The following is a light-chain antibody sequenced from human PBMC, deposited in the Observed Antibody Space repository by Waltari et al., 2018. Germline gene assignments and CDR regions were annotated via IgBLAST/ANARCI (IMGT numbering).Light chain of an antibody. CDR1: QSISSY. V-gene: IGKV1-39*01. CDR2: AAS. J-gene: IGKJ4*01. CDR3: QQSYSTPRT. Sequence: DIQMTQSPSSLSASVGDRVTITCRARQSISSYLNWYQQKPGKAPKLLIYAASSLQSGVPSRFSGSGSGTDFTLTISSLQPEDFATYYCQQSYSTPRTFGGGTK.